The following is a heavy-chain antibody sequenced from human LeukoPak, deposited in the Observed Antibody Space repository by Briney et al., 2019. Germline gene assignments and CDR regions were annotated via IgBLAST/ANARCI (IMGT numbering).Heavy chain of an antibody. CDR1: GFTFSSYS. CDR2: ISGSGGST. D-gene: IGHD6-13*01. CDR3: AKDRSPYSSSWLFDY. Sequence: GGSLRLSCAASGFTFSSYSMNWVRQAPGKGLEWVSAISGSGGSTYYADSVKGRFTISRDNSKNTLYLQMNSLRAEDTAVYYCAKDRSPYSSSWLFDYWGQGTLVTVSS. J-gene: IGHJ4*02. V-gene: IGHV3-23*01.